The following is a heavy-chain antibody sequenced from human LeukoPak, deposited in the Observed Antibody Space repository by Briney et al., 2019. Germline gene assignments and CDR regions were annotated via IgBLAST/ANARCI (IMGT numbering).Heavy chain of an antibody. Sequence: PGRSLRLSCAASGFTLDDYGMHWLRQAPGKGLEWVSHISWNSGDIDYADSVKGRFTISRDNAKNSLYLQMNTLRTEDTALYYCAKSCSGGACPIDYWGQGILVTVSS. D-gene: IGHD2-15*01. CDR1: GFTLDDYG. CDR3: AKSCSGGACPIDY. V-gene: IGHV3-9*01. CDR2: ISWNSGDI. J-gene: IGHJ4*02.